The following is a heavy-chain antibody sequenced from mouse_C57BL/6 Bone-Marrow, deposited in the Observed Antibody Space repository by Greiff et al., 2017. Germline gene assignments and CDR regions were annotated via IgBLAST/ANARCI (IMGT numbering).Heavy chain of an antibody. CDR1: GYPFTSYW. V-gene: IGHV1-50*01. J-gene: IGHJ2*01. Sequence: QVQLQQPGAELVKPGASVKLSCKASGYPFTSYWMQWVKQRPGQGLEWIGEIDPSDSYTNYNQKFKGKATLTVDTSSSTAYMQLSSLTSEDSAVYYCATGDYWGQGTTLTVSS. CDR3: ATGDY. CDR2: IDPSDSYT.